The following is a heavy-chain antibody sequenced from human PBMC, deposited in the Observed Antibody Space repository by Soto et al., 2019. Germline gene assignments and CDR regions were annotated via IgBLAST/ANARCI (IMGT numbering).Heavy chain of an antibody. CDR2: ISSSSSTI. CDR3: ARDVPHFWSGGAFDI. D-gene: IGHD3-3*02. Sequence: GGSLRLSCAASGFTFSSYSMNWVRQAPGKGLEWVSYISSSSSTIYYADSVKGRFTISRDNAKNSLYLQMNSLRAGDTAVYYCARDVPHFWSGGAFDIWGQGTMVTVSS. J-gene: IGHJ3*02. CDR1: GFTFSSYS. V-gene: IGHV3-48*01.